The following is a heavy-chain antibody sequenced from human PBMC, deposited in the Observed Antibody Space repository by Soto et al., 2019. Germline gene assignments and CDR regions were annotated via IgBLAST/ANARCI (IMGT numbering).Heavy chain of an antibody. D-gene: IGHD6-19*01. Sequence: EVQLVESGGGWIQPGGSLRLSCAASGFAVSSQYMTWVRQAPGKGLEWVSVIYGGGTTYYADSVKGRFTISRDTSKNTLYLQMNSLRAEDTAVYYCVQTTGWPGFDFWGQGTLVTVSS. V-gene: IGHV3-53*01. CDR1: GFAVSSQY. J-gene: IGHJ4*02. CDR3: VQTTGWPGFDF. CDR2: IYGGGTT.